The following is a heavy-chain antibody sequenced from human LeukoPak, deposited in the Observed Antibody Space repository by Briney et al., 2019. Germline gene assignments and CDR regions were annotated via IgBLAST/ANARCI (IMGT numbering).Heavy chain of an antibody. V-gene: IGHV4-39*07. Sequence: SETLSLTCTASGGSISSSSFYWGWIRQPPGKGLEWIGSIFYSGNTYYTPSLQSRVTMSLDTSKSQFSLSLTSVTAADTAVYYCARQIAVVEPTDPNWFDSWGQGTLVTVSS. CDR1: GGSISSSSFY. CDR3: ARQIAVVEPTDPNWFDS. D-gene: IGHD2-21*01. CDR2: IFYSGNT. J-gene: IGHJ5*01.